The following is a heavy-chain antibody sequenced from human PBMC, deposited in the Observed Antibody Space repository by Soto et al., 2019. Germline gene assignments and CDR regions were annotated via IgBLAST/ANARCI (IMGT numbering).Heavy chain of an antibody. V-gene: IGHV3-48*01. Sequence: GGSLRLSCAASGFTFSSYSMNWVRQAPGKGLEWVSYISSSSSTIYYAASVKGRFTISRDNAKSSLYLQMNSLRAEDTAVYYCARPYCSGANCYSDYWGQGTLVTVSS. CDR1: GFTFSSYS. CDR3: ARPYCSGANCYSDY. J-gene: IGHJ4*02. CDR2: ISSSSSTI. D-gene: IGHD2-15*01.